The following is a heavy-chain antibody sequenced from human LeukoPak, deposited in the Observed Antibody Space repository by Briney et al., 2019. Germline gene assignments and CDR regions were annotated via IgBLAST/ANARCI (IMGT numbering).Heavy chain of an antibody. CDR1: GFIFSSYW. V-gene: IGHV3-7*01. CDR3: ARDQTRITIFGVVITNHNWFDP. J-gene: IGHJ5*02. D-gene: IGHD3-3*01. CDR2: IKQDGSEK. Sequence: GGSLRLSCAASGFIFSSYWMSWVRQAPGKGLEWVANIKQDGSEKYYVDSVKGRFTISRDDAKNSLYLQMNSLRAEDTAVYYCARDQTRITIFGVVITNHNWFDPWGQGTLVTVSS.